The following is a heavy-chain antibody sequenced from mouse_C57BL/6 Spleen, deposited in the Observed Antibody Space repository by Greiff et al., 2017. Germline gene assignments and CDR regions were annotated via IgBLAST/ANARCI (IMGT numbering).Heavy chain of an antibody. Sequence: QVQLQQSGTELVKPGASVKLSCKASGYTFTSYWMHWVKQRPGQGLEWIGNINPSNGGTNYNEKFKSKATLTVDKSSSTAYMQLSSLTSEDSAVYYCARGTLYYGYLYAMDYWGQGTSVTVSS. D-gene: IGHD2-2*01. CDR2: INPSNGGT. J-gene: IGHJ4*01. CDR1: GYTFTSYW. CDR3: ARGTLYYGYLYAMDY. V-gene: IGHV1-53*01.